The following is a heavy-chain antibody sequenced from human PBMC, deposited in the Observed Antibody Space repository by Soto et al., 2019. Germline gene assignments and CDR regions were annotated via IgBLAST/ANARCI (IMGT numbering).Heavy chain of an antibody. V-gene: IGHV4-30-2*01. J-gene: IGHJ2*01. CDR2: IFP. D-gene: IGHD1-26*01. CDR1: GGSISSGGFS. CDR3: AREAGSGSPDWYFNL. Sequence: QLQLQESGAGLVKPSQTLSLTCAVSGGSISSGGFSWSWIRQPPGKGLEWIGYIFPNPSLQSRVTISVDTSKNQFSLNMSSVAAADTAVDYCAREAGSGSPDWYFNLWGRGTLVTVSS.